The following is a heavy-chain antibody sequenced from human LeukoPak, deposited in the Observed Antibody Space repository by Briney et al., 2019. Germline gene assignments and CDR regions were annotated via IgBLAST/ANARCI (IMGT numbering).Heavy chain of an antibody. D-gene: IGHD5-24*01. CDR3: ARAKNRDGYLDY. J-gene: IGHJ4*02. CDR1: GFTVSSNY. Sequence: GGSLRLSCAASGFTVSSNYMSWVRQAPGKGLEWVSIIYSGGSTYYADSVKGRFTISRDNSKNTLYLQMNSLRAEDTAVYYCARAKNRDGYLDYWGQGTLVTVPS. V-gene: IGHV3-53*01. CDR2: IYSGGST.